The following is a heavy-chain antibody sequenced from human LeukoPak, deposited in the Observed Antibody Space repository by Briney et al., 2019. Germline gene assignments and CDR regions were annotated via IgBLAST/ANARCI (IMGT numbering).Heavy chain of an antibody. V-gene: IGHV1-18*03. CDR3: ATDLRGNVHFDY. CDR2: ITTYNGTT. J-gene: IGHJ4*02. D-gene: IGHD1-1*01. Sequence: AASVPVSCKASRYTFSIYGIIWVRQAPRQGLEWMGRITTYNGTTHHPPTLQGRVAMTTDTSANSAFMGLRSLRSDDVALYYCATDLRGNVHFDYWGQGTLVTVSS. CDR1: RYTFSIYG.